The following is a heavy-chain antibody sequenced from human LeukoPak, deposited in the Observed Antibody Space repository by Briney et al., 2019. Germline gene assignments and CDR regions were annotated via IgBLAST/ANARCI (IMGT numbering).Heavy chain of an antibody. CDR3: AKGTLNGIAVADDAFDI. D-gene: IGHD6-19*01. J-gene: IGHJ3*02. CDR2: ISGSGGST. Sequence: SGGSLRLSCAASGFTFSSYAMSWVRQAPGKGLEWVSAISGSGGSTYYADSVKGRFTISRDNSKNTLYLQMNSLRAEDTAVYYCAKGTLNGIAVADDAFDIWGQGTMVTVSS. CDR1: GFTFSSYA. V-gene: IGHV3-23*01.